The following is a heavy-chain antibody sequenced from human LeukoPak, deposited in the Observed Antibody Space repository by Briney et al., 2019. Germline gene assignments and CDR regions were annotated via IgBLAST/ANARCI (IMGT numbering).Heavy chain of an antibody. CDR2: IRSKANSYAT. Sequence: GGSLRLSCAASGFTFSGSAMHWVRQASGKGLEWVGRIRSKANSYATAYAASVKGRFTISRDDSKNTAYLQMNSLKTEDTAVYYCTSRGYSYGTLFDYWGQGTLVTVS. CDR1: GFTFSGSA. D-gene: IGHD5-18*01. V-gene: IGHV3-73*01. J-gene: IGHJ4*02. CDR3: TSRGYSYGTLFDY.